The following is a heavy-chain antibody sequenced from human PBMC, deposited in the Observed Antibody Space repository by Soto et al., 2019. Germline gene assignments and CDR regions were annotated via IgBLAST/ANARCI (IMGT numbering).Heavy chain of an antibody. J-gene: IGHJ5*02. Sequence: GGSLRLSCAASGFTFSSYGMHWVRQAPGKGLEWVAVISYDGSNKYYADSVKGRFTISRDNSKNTLYLQMNSLRAEDTAVYYCAKELSSSWYGSLGFDPWGQGTLVTVSS. D-gene: IGHD6-13*01. V-gene: IGHV3-30*18. CDR1: GFTFSSYG. CDR3: AKELSSSWYGSLGFDP. CDR2: ISYDGSNK.